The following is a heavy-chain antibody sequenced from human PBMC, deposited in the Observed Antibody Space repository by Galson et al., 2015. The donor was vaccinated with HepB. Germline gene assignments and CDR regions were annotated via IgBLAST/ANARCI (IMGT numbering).Heavy chain of an antibody. D-gene: IGHD6-13*01. CDR1: GFTFSGYW. CDR2: IKEDESEK. V-gene: IGHV3-7*05. J-gene: IGHJ4*02. Sequence: SLRLSCAAAGFTFSGYWMTWVRQAPGKGLEWVANIKEDESEKYYVDSVKGRFTISRDNAKNSLYLQLNSLRAEDTAVYFCARFAGGGYSTSWYRSGFAYWGQGTLVIVSS. CDR3: ARFAGGGYSTSWYRSGFAY.